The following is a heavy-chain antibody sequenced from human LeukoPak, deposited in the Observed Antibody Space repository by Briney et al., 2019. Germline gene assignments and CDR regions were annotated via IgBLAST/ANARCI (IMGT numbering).Heavy chain of an antibody. J-gene: IGHJ4*02. CDR2: INSDGSST. D-gene: IGHD6-19*01. CDR3: ASRVNSGWSFDY. Sequence: PGGSLRLSCAASGFTFSSYWMHWVRQAPGKGLVWVSRINSDGSSTSYADSVKGRFTISRDNAKNTLYLQMNSLRAEDTAVYYCASRVNSGWSFDYWGQGTLVTVSS. V-gene: IGHV3-74*01. CDR1: GFTFSSYW.